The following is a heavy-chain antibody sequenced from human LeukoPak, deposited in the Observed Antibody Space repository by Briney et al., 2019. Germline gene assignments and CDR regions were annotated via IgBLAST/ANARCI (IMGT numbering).Heavy chain of an antibody. D-gene: IGHD2-15*01. V-gene: IGHV1-69*05. CDR1: GGTFSSYA. Sequence: ASVKVSCKASGGTFSSYAIGWVRQAPGQGLEWMGGIIPIFGTANYAQKFQGRVTITTDESTSTAYMELSSLRSEDTAVYYCASTRCSGGSCYDNNWFDPWGQGTLVTVSS. CDR3: ASTRCSGGSCYDNNWFDP. J-gene: IGHJ5*02. CDR2: IIPIFGTA.